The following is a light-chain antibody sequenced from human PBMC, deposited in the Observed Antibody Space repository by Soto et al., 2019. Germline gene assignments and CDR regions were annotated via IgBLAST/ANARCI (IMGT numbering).Light chain of an antibody. CDR1: QSVSNNY. CDR3: QQRTDRPPWT. CDR2: DAS. V-gene: IGKV3-11*01. J-gene: IGKJ1*01. Sequence: IVLTQSPVTLALSACERGTLSGMSIQSVSNNYLAWYQQKPGQAPRLLIFDASQRATGIPARFRASGSGTDFTLSISSLEPEDFAVYYCQQRTDRPPWTFGQGTKVDIK.